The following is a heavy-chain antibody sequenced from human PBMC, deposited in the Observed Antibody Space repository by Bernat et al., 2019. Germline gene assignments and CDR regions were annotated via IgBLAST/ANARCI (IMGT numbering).Heavy chain of an antibody. CDR3: ARVKGPAAPEAR. CDR2: IKSKTDGGTT. J-gene: IGHJ4*02. V-gene: IGHV3-15*07. CDR1: GFTFSNAW. Sequence: EVQLVESGGGLVKPGGSLRLSCAASGFTFSNAWMNWVRQAPGKGLEWVGRIKSKTDGGTTDYAAPVKGRFTISRDDSKNTLYLQMNSLKTEDTAVYYCARVKGPAAPEARWGQGTLVTVSS. D-gene: IGHD6-6*01.